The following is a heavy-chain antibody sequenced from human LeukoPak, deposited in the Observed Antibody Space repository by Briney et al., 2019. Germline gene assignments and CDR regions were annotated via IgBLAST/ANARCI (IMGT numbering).Heavy chain of an antibody. D-gene: IGHD1-14*01. Sequence: GGSLRLSCAASGFTFSNYGMRWVRQAPGKGLEWVAFIPYDGSIKYYADSVKGRFTISRDNPKNTLYLQMDSLRDEDTAVYYCATETIGRHYDYWGQGTLLTVSS. CDR2: IPYDGSIK. V-gene: IGHV3-30*02. CDR3: ATETIGRHYDY. J-gene: IGHJ4*02. CDR1: GFTFSNYG.